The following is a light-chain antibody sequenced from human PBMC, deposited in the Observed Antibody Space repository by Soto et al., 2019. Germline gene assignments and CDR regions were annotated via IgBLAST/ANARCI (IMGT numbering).Light chain of an antibody. J-gene: IGKJ1*01. Sequence: IVLTQSPGTLSLSPGERATISCRASQSVSNNYLAWYQQKPGQAPMLLIYGASNRATGIPDRFSGSGSGTDFTLTISRLEPGDSAVYYCQQYGSSGTFGQGTKVDI. CDR3: QQYGSSGT. V-gene: IGKV3-20*01. CDR2: GAS. CDR1: QSVSNNY.